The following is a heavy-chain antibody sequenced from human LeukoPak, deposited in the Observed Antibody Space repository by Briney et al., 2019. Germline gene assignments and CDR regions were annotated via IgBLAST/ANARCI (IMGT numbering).Heavy chain of an antibody. CDR3: ASSHPLGSNNDYYTPFDY. J-gene: IGHJ4*02. V-gene: IGHV4-59*01. CDR2: LYYSGDT. Sequence: SETLSLTCSVSGGSITNYYWSWIRQPPGKGLERIGYLYYSGDTNYNPSLKSRVTISVDTSKNQFSLSLSSVTAADTAVYYCASSHPLGSNNDYYTPFDYWGQGTLVTVSS. D-gene: IGHD3-3*01. CDR1: GGSITNYY.